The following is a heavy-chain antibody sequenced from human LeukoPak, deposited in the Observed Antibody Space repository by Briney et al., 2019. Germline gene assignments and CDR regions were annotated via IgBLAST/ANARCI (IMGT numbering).Heavy chain of an antibody. D-gene: IGHD6-13*01. Sequence: GESLKISCKGSGYSFTDYWIGWVRQMPGKGLEWMGITYPGDSDTRYSPSFQGQVTISADKSISTAYLQWSSLKASDTAMYYCARRYSTDSIDYWGQGTLIIVPS. CDR2: TYPGDSDT. CDR3: ARRYSTDSIDY. J-gene: IGHJ4*02. CDR1: GYSFTDYW. V-gene: IGHV5-51*01.